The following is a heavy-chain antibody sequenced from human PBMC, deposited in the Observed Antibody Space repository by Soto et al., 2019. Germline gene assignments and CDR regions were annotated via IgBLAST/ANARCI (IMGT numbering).Heavy chain of an antibody. CDR2: INHSGST. CDR1: GGSFSGYY. V-gene: IGHV4-34*01. D-gene: IGHD3-10*01. CDR3: ARGRALLLWFGENAFDI. J-gene: IGHJ3*02. Sequence: PSETLSLTCAVYGGSFSGYYWSWIRQPPGKGLEWIGEINHSGSTNYNPSLKSRVTISVDTSKNQFSLKLSSVTAADTAVYYCARGRALLLWFGENAFDIWGQGTMVT.